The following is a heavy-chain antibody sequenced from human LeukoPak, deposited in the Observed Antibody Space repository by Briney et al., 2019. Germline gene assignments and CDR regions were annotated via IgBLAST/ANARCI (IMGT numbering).Heavy chain of an antibody. CDR1: GGSFSGYF. D-gene: IGHD3-22*01. CDR3: ARAPPDSSGHHNRNFDL. CDR2: IYTSGST. Sequence: PSETLSLTCAVYGGSFSGYFWSWIRQPAGKGLEWIGRIYTSGSTNYNPSLKTRVTMSVDTSKNQFSLKLSSVTAAGTAMYYCARAPPDSSGHHNRNFDLWGRGTLVTVSS. J-gene: IGHJ2*01. V-gene: IGHV4-59*10.